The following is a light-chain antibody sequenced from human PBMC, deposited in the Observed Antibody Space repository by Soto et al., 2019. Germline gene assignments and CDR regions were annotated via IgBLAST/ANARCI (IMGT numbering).Light chain of an antibody. J-gene: IGLJ2*01. V-gene: IGLV1-47*02. CDR1: SSNIGNNN. CDR2: HNT. CDR3: SSYTSSSARV. Sequence: QSVLTQPPSASATPGQRVTISCSGSSSNIGNNNAYWYQHVPGTAPKLIIHHNTLRPSWVPDRFSGSKSGTSASLAISGLQSDDDSDYYCSSYTSSSARVFGGGTKLTVL.